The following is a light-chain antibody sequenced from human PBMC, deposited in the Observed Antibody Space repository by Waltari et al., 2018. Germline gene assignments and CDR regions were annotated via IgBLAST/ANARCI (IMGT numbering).Light chain of an antibody. CDR3: QQYSATPPT. Sequence: DIVMTQSPDSLAVSLGERATINCKSSQSVISSFNNKNYLTWFQQKAGEPPKLLIYWASTRESGVHDRFSGSGSGTDFTLTISGLQAEDVAVYYCQQYSATPPTFGQGTKVEIK. V-gene: IGKV4-1*01. CDR2: WAS. J-gene: IGKJ1*01. CDR1: QSVISSFNNKNY.